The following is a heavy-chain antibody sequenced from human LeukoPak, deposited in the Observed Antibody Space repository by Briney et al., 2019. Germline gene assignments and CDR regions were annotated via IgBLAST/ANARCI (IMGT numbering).Heavy chain of an antibody. V-gene: IGHV3-33*01. CDR3: AREAYSSSWYSPVYYYYGMDV. D-gene: IGHD6-13*01. Sequence: GRSLRLSCAASGFTFSSYGMHWVRQAPGKGLEWVAVIWYDGSNKYYADSVKGRFTISRDNSKNTLYLQMNSLRAEDTAVYYCAREAYSSSWYSPVYYYYGMDVWGQGTTVTVSS. CDR2: IWYDGSNK. J-gene: IGHJ6*02. CDR1: GFTFSSYG.